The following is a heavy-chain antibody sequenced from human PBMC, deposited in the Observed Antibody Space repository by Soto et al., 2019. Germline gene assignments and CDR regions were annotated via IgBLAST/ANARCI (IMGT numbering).Heavy chain of an antibody. CDR2: IRHDGSKK. D-gene: IGHD3-16*01. V-gene: IGHV3-33*01. CDR3: VRWDVSYGNYYASDY. Sequence: VELVESGGGVVQPGMSLRLSCAASGFTFSDYGMHWVRQAPGKGLEWVAVIRHDGSKKYYADSVRGRFTISRNNSKNTVYLQMDSLRAEDTAMYYCVRWDVSYGNYYASDYWGQGTMVTVSS. CDR1: GFTFSDYG. J-gene: IGHJ4*02.